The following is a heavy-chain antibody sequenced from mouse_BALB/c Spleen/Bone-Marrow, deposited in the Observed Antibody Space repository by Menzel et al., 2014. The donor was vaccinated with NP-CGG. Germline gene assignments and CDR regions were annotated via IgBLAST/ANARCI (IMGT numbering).Heavy chain of an antibody. V-gene: IGHV2-9*02. CDR2: IWAGGST. D-gene: IGHD1-1*01. CDR3: ARGGSSRAWFAY. CDR1: EFSLTSYG. Sequence: VKLMESGPGLVAPSQSLSITCTVSEFSLTSYGVHWVRQPPGKGLEWLGVIWAGGSTNYNSALMSRLSIGKDNSKSQVFLKMNSLQTDDTAMYYCARGGSSRAWFAYWGQGTLVTVSA. J-gene: IGHJ3*01.